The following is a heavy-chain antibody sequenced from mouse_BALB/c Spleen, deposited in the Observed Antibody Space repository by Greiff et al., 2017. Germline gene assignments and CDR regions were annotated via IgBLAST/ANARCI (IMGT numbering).Heavy chain of an antibody. CDR2: IRNKANGYTT. J-gene: IGHJ4*01. V-gene: IGHV7-3*02. CDR1: GFTFTDYY. Sequence: EVKVVESGGGLVQPGGSLRLSCATSGFTFTDYYMSWVRQPPGKALEWLGFIRNKANGYTTEYSASVKGRFTISRDNSQSILYLQMNTLRAEDSATYYCARTGTRYYAMDYWGQGTSVTVSS. CDR3: ARTGTRYYAMDY. D-gene: IGHD4-1*01.